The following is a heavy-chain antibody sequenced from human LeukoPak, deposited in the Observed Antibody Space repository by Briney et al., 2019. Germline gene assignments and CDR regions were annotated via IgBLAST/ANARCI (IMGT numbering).Heavy chain of an antibody. CDR3: ARRGGGHYYYSSAPEDY. Sequence: GESLKISCMGSGYSFTSYCISWVRQITPQGLDWIGIIYSADSNTQYSPSFHGQVTISADKSISTAYLQWSSLKASDTAMYYCARRGGGHYYYSSAPEDYWGQGTLVTVSS. V-gene: IGHV5-51*01. CDR2: IYSADSNT. D-gene: IGHD3-22*01. J-gene: IGHJ4*02. CDR1: GYSFTSYC.